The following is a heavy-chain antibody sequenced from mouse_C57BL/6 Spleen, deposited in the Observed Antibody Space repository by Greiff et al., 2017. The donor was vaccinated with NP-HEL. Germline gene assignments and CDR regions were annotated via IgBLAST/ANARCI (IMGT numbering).Heavy chain of an antibody. V-gene: IGHV2-2*01. CDR2: IWSGGST. CDR1: GFSLTSYG. Sequence: VQLQQSGPGLVQPSQSLSITCTVSGFSLTSYGVHWVRQSPGKGLEWLGVIWSGGSTDYNAAFISRLSISKDNSKSQVFFKMNSLQADDTAIYYCARKGGSSGQFAYWGQGTLVTVSA. J-gene: IGHJ3*01. D-gene: IGHD3-2*02. CDR3: ARKGGSSGQFAY.